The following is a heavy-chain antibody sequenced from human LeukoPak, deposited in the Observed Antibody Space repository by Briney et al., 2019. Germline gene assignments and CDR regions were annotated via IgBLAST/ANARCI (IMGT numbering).Heavy chain of an antibody. CDR3: ARALKGYYDILTGYPRYAFDI. D-gene: IGHD3-9*01. V-gene: IGHV4-39*07. Sequence: TFSSYAMSWIRQPPGKGLEWIGSIYYSGSTYYNPSLKSRVTISVDTSKNQFSLKLSSVTAADTAVYYCARALKGYYDILTGYPRYAFDIWGQGTMVTVSS. CDR2: IYYSGST. J-gene: IGHJ3*02. CDR1: TFSSYA.